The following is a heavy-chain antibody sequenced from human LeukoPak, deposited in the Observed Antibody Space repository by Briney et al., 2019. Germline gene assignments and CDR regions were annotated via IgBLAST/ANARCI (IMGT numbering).Heavy chain of an antibody. D-gene: IGHD1-26*01. CDR1: GGTLNTHI. V-gene: IGHV1-69*08. CDR2: ITPIIDTT. Sequence: SVKVSCKASGGTLNTHIFTWVRQAPGHGLEWMGRITPIIDTTIYAQKFQGRLTITADKFTSTIYMELSSLRSDGTAVYYCARVNLRGSQYNWFDPRGQGTLVTVSS. J-gene: IGHJ5*02. CDR3: ARVNLRGSQYNWFDP.